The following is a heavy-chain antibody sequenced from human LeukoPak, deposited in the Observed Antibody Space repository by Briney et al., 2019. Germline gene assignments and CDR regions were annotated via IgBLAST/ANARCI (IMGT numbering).Heavy chain of an antibody. CDR3: ARDLTVVVVAATGAFDI. CDR2: ISSSSSYT. D-gene: IGHD2-15*01. Sequence: GRSLRLSCAASGFTFSDYYMSWIRQAPGKGLEWVSYISSSSSYTNYADSVKGRFTISRDNAKNSLYLQMNSLRAEDTAVYYCARDLTVVVVAATGAFDIWGQGTMVTVSS. V-gene: IGHV3-11*05. CDR1: GFTFSDYY. J-gene: IGHJ3*02.